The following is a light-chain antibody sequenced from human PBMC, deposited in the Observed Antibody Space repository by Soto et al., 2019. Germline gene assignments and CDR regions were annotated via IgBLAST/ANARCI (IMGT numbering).Light chain of an antibody. CDR2: YDS. J-gene: IGLJ1*01. Sequence: SYELTQSPSVSVAPEKTATITCGGNNIGNKRVHWYRQKPGQAPVLLISYDSDRPSGIPERFSGSNSGNTATLTISRVEAGDEADYYCQVWDIMTDNYVFGSGTKLTV. V-gene: IGLV3-21*04. CDR3: QVWDIMTDNYV. CDR1: NIGNKR.